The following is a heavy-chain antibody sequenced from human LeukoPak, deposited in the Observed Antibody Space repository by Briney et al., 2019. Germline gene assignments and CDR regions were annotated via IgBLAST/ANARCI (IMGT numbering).Heavy chain of an antibody. CDR1: GYIFTSYG. Sequence: ASVKVSCKASGYIFTSYGISWVRQATGQGLEWMGWMNPNSGNTGYAQKFQGRVTMTRNTSISTAYMELSSLRSEDTAVYYCARGLQLLGIWFDPWGQGTLVTVSS. V-gene: IGHV1-8*02. D-gene: IGHD2-2*01. J-gene: IGHJ5*02. CDR3: ARGLQLLGIWFDP. CDR2: MNPNSGNT.